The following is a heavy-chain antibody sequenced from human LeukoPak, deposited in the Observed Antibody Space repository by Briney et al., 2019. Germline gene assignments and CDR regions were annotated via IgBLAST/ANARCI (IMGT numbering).Heavy chain of an antibody. CDR3: ARAKRPMVLDH. V-gene: IGHV3-7*03. CDR2: IKPDGSEG. D-gene: IGHD3-10*01. Sequence: PGGSLRLSCAASGFTFSTYWMNWVRQAPEKGLEWVANIKPDGSEGYYVDSVKGRFTLSRDNAQNSLYLQMNSLRDDDTAVYYCARAKRPMVLDHWGQGTLVTVSS. CDR1: GFTFSTYW. J-gene: IGHJ4*02.